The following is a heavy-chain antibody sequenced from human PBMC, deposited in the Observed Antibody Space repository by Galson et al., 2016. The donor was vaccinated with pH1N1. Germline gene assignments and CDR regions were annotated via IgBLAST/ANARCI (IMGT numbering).Heavy chain of an antibody. V-gene: IGHV3-33*01. J-gene: IGHJ4*02. D-gene: IGHD5-24*01. Sequence: SLRLSCAASAFTLSDYGMQWVRQAPGKGLEWVATIWYDGSQKYYPDSVKGRFSISKDTTRHTVYLQMNSLKDEDTSVYFCARDRSKGGKEMATMNLWGQGTLVTVSS. CDR3: ARDRSKGGKEMATMNL. CDR1: AFTLSDYG. CDR2: IWYDGSQK.